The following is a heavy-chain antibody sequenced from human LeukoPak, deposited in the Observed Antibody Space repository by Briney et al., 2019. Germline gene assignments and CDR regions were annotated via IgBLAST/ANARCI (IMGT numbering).Heavy chain of an antibody. V-gene: IGHV5-51*01. CDR2: IYPGDSDT. CDR1: GYSFTSYW. J-gene: IGHJ3*01. Sequence: GESLKISCTGSGYSFTSYWIGWVRQMPGKGLEWMGIIYPGDSDTTYSPSFQGQVTISADKSIGTAYLQWSSLKASDTAMYYCARENYYDSSALDWGQGTMVTVSS. CDR3: ARENYYDSSALD. D-gene: IGHD3-22*01.